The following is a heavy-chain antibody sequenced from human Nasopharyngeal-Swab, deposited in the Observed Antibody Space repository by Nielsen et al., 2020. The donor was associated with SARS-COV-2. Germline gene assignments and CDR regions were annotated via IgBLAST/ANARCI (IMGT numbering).Heavy chain of an antibody. CDR1: GFTFGDYA. J-gene: IGHJ4*02. Sequence: GESLKISCTASGFTFGDYAMSWVRQAPGKGLEWVGFIRSKAYGGTTEYAASVKGRFTISRDDSKSIAYLQMNSLKTEDTAVYYCTRDEVLTVAMNYWGQGTLVTVSS. V-gene: IGHV3-49*04. CDR2: IRSKAYGGTT. CDR3: TRDEVLTVAMNY. D-gene: IGHD4-17*01.